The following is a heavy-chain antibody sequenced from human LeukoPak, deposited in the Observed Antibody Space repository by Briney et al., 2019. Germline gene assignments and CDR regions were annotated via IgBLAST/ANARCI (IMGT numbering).Heavy chain of an antibody. J-gene: IGHJ4*02. D-gene: IGHD2-8*01. CDR3: ARARYAMGAYYFDY. Sequence: PGGSLRLSCAASGLTFSDYYMSWIRQAPGKGLEWVSYISSSGSTIYYADSVKGRFTISRDNAKNSLYLQMNSLRAEDTAVFYCARARYAMGAYYFDYWGQGTLVTVSS. V-gene: IGHV3-11*04. CDR2: ISSSGSTI. CDR1: GLTFSDYY.